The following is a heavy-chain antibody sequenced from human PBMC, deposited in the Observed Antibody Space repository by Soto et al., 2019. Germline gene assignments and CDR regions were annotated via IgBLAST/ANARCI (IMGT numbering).Heavy chain of an antibody. CDR1: GGSISSGGYY. CDR3: ARDSSSWALDY. D-gene: IGHD6-13*01. CDR2: IYYSGST. V-gene: IGHV4-31*03. J-gene: IGHJ4*02. Sequence: TLSLTCTVSGGSISSGGYYWSWIRQHPGKGLEWIGYIYYSGSTYYNPSLKSRVTISVDTSKNQFSLKLSSVTAADTAVYYCARDSSSWALDYWGQGTLVTVSS.